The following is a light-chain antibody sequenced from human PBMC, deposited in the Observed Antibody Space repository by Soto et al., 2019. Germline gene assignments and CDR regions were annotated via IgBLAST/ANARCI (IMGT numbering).Light chain of an antibody. CDR3: SSYTSSSFVV. CDR1: SSDVGGYNY. Sequence: QSVLTQPASVSGSPGQSITISCTGTSSDVGGYNYVSWYQQRPGKAPKLMIYEVSNRPSGVSNRFSGSKSGNTASLTISGLQAGDEADYYCSSYTSSSFVVFGGGTKLTVL. J-gene: IGLJ2*01. V-gene: IGLV2-14*01. CDR2: EVS.